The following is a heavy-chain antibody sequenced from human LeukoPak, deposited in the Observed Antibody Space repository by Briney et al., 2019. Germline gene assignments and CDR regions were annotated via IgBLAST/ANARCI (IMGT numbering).Heavy chain of an antibody. CDR3: ARELFDFDY. J-gene: IGHJ4*02. CDR1: GFTFDNFA. V-gene: IGHV3-23*01. D-gene: IGHD3-10*01. CDR2: ITGSGGST. Sequence: GGSLRLSCAPSGFTFDNFAMTWVRQAPGKGLEWVSEITGSGGSTYYADSVKGRFTISRDNSKNTLYLQMNSLRAEDTAIYYCARELFDFDYWRQGTLVTVSS.